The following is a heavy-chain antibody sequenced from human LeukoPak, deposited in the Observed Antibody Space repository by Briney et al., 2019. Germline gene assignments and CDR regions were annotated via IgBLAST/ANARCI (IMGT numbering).Heavy chain of an antibody. CDR2: IYYSGST. J-gene: IGHJ6*03. Sequence: PSETLSLTCTVSGGSISSSSYYWGWIRQPPGKGLEWIGSIYYSGSTYYNPSLKIRVTIYVDTSKNQFSLKLSSVTAADTAVYYCARRSYDFWSGYPPGYYMDVWGKGTTVTVSS. CDR1: GGSISSSSYY. CDR3: ARRSYDFWSGYPPGYYMDV. V-gene: IGHV4-39*01. D-gene: IGHD3-3*01.